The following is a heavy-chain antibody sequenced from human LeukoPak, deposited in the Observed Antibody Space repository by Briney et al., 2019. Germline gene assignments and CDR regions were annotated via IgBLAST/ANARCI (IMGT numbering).Heavy chain of an antibody. V-gene: IGHV4-61*08. Sequence: SETLSLTCTVSGGSISSGDYYWSWIRQSPGKGLEWIGYIYYSGSTNYNPSLKSRVTISVDTSKNQFSLKLSSVTAADTAVYYCARGRGIVATISDYWGQGTLVTVSS. CDR2: IYYSGST. CDR3: ARGRGIVATISDY. D-gene: IGHD5-12*01. CDR1: GGSISSGDYY. J-gene: IGHJ4*02.